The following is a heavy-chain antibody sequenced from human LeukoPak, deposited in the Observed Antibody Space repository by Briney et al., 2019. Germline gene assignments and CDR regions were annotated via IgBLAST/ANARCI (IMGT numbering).Heavy chain of an antibody. D-gene: IGHD3-9*01. Sequence: GGSLRLSCAASQFTFSHYGMHWVRQAPGRGLQWVAVIWSDASNKYYSDSVKGRFTTSRDNSKKTLYLEMNNLRAEDTAVYYCAKDAERGFDYNWGQGTLVTVSS. CDR3: AKDAERGFDYN. CDR2: IWSDASNK. V-gene: IGHV3-33*06. CDR1: QFTFSHYG. J-gene: IGHJ4*02.